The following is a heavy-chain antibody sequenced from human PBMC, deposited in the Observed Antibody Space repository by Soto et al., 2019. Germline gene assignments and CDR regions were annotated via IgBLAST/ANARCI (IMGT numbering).Heavy chain of an antibody. CDR3: ARDPLYCSSTSCHTARRDGMDV. Sequence: SAKVSCKASGGTFSSYAISWVRQAPGQGLEWMGGIIPIFGTANYAQKFQGRVTITADKSTSTAYMELSSLRSEDTAVYYCARDPLYCSSTSCHTARRDGMDVWVQGTTVTVSS. D-gene: IGHD2-2*02. J-gene: IGHJ6*02. V-gene: IGHV1-69*06. CDR2: IIPIFGTA. CDR1: GGTFSSYA.